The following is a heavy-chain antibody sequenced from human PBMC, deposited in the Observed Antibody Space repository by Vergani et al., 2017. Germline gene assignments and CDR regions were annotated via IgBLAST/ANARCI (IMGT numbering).Heavy chain of an antibody. D-gene: IGHD6-13*01. CDR3: ARDLAAAGKSYYYYGMDV. CDR1: GFTFDDYA. V-gene: IGHV3-9*01. J-gene: IGHJ6*02. Sequence: VQLVESGGGVVQPGGSLRLSCAASGFTFDDYAMHWVRQAPGKGLEWVSGISWNSGSIGYADSVKGRFTISRDNAKNSLYLQMNSLRAEDTAVYYCARDLAAAGKSYYYYGMDVWGQGTTVTVSS. CDR2: ISWNSGSI.